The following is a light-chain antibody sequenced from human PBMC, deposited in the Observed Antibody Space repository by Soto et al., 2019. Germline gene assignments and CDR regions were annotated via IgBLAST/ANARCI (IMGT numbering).Light chain of an antibody. CDR1: QSISGY. J-gene: IGKJ4*01. CDR2: DAS. V-gene: IGKV3-11*01. Sequence: EIVLTQSPATLSLSPGARATLSCRASQSISGYLAWYQHRPGRAPRLLIYDASNRATGIPDRFSGRGSWTDFTLTISSLEPEDLAVYYCQPRALWSLTFGGGTALE. CDR3: QPRALWSLT.